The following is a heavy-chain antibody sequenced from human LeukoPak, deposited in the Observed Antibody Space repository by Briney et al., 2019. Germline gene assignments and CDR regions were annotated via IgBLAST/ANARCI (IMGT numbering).Heavy chain of an antibody. D-gene: IGHD3-10*01. CDR2: INPNSGGT. CDR1: GYTFTGYY. CDR3: ARALQYGSGTPEY. J-gene: IGHJ4*02. V-gene: IGHV1-2*02. Sequence: ASVKVSCKASGYTFTGYYMHWVRQAPGQGLEWMGWINPNSGGTNYAQKFQGRVTMTRDTSISTAYMELSRLRSDDTAVYYCARALQYGSGTPEYWGQGTLVTVSS.